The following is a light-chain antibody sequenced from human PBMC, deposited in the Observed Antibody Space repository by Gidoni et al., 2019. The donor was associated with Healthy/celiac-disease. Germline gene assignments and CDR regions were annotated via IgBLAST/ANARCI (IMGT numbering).Light chain of an antibody. CDR3: QQRSSWPLT. CDR1: QSVSSY. CDR2: DAS. J-gene: IGKJ4*01. V-gene: IGKV3-11*01. Sequence: EIALTQSPATLSLSPGERATLSCRASQSVSSYLAWYQQKPGQAPRLLIYDASNWATGIPSRFSGSGSGTDFTLTISSLEPEDFAVYYCQQRSSWPLTFGGGTKVEIK.